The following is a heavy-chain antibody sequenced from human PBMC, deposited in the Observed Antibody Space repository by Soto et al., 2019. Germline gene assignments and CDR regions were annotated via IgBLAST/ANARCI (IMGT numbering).Heavy chain of an antibody. CDR2: INSDGSST. CDR1: GFTFSTYW. V-gene: IGHV3-74*01. CDR3: NNWFDP. J-gene: IGHJ5*02. Sequence: EVQLVESGGGLVQPGGSLRLSCAASGFTFSTYWMHWVRHAPGKGLVWVSRINSDGSSTYYVDSVKGRFTISRDNAKNTLYLQMNSLRSEDTAVYYCNNWFDPWGQGTLVTVSS.